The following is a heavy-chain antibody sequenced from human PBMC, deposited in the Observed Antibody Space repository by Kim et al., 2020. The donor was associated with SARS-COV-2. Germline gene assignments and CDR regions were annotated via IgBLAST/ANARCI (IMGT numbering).Heavy chain of an antibody. CDR2: IYHSGST. J-gene: IGHJ4*02. CDR1: GGSISSGGYS. Sequence: SETLSLTCAVSGGSISSGGYSWSWIRQPPGKGLEWIGYIYHSGSTYYNPSLKSRVTISVDRSKNQFSLKLSSVTAADTAVYYCARGQLPHLFDYWGQGTLVTVSS. V-gene: IGHV4-30-2*01. CDR3: ARGQLPHLFDY. D-gene: IGHD2-2*01.